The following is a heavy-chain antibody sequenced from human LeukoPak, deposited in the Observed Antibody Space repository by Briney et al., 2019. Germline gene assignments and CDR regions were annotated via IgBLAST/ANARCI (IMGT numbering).Heavy chain of an antibody. CDR1: GGSINSGGSY. V-gene: IGHV4-39*07. J-gene: IGHJ4*02. Sequence: SETLSLTCTVSGGSINSGGSYWGWIRQPPGKGLKWIGSISHSGSTYYNPSLKSRVTISVDTSKNQFSLKLSSLTAADTAVYYCARLRRSRLAEFDYWGQGTLVTVSS. CDR2: ISHSGST. D-gene: IGHD3-3*02. CDR3: ARLRRSRLAEFDY.